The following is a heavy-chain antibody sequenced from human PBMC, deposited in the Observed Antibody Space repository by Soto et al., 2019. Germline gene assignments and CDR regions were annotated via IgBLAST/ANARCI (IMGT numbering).Heavy chain of an antibody. J-gene: IGHJ4*02. CDR2: INSGGTVA. CDR3: AISTGGFGGLFVVPSDY. V-gene: IGHV3-23*01. CDR1: GFTYDSYA. D-gene: IGHD3-16*01. Sequence: GGSLRLSCAASGFTYDSYAMSWVRQAPGKGLEWVSGINSGGTVAHYADSVKGRFAISRDNSKNTLSLEMNSLRADDTGLYYCAISTGGFGGLFVVPSDYWGQGTLVTVSS.